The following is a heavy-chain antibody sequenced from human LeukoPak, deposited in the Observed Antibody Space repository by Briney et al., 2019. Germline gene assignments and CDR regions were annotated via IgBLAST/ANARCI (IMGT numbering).Heavy chain of an antibody. CDR2: ISAYNGNT. CDR1: GYTFTSYG. J-gene: IGHJ4*02. V-gene: IGHV1-18*01. CDR3: ARADYGDRVNDY. D-gene: IGHD4-17*01. Sequence: ASVKVSCKASGYTFTSYGLSWVRQAPGQGLEWMGWISAYNGNTDYAQKLQGRVTMTTDTSTSTAYMELRSLRSDDTAVYYCARADYGDRVNDYWGQGTLVTVSS.